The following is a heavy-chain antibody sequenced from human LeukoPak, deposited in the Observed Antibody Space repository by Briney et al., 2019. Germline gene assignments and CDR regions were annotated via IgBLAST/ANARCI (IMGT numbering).Heavy chain of an antibody. CDR1: GGSISSYY. CDR2: IYYSGST. J-gene: IGHJ6*02. D-gene: IGHD3-10*01. V-gene: IGHV4-59*01. Sequence: PSETLSLTCTVSGGSISSYYWSWIRQPPGKGLEWIGYIYYSGSTNYNPSLKSRVTISVDTSKNQFPLKLSSVTAADTAVYYCARDRAYYYGSGTLYYYYGMDVWGQGTTVTVSS. CDR3: ARDRAYYYGSGTLYYYYGMDV.